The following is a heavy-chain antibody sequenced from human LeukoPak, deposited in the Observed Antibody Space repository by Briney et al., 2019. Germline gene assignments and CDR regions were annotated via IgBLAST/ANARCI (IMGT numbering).Heavy chain of an antibody. CDR3: ARGIKSSSFNWFDP. CDR1: GGSISSGSYY. V-gene: IGHV4-61*02. Sequence: PSETLSLTCTVSGGSISSGSYYWSWIRQPAGKGLEWIGRIYTSGSTNYNPSLKSRVTISVDTSKNQFSLKLSSVTAADTAVYYCARGIKSSSFNWFDPWGQGTLVTVSS. D-gene: IGHD2-15*01. J-gene: IGHJ5*02. CDR2: IYTSGST.